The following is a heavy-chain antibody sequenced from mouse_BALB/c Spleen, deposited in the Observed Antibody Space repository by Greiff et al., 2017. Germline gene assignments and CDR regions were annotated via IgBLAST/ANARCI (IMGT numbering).Heavy chain of an antibody. CDR1: GYTFSSYW. CDR2: ILPGSGST. V-gene: IGHV1-9*01. Sequence: VQLQQSGAELMKPGASVKISCKATGYTFSSYWIEWVKQRPGQGLEWIGEILPGSGSTNYNEKFKGKATLTADTSSNTAYMQLSSLTSEDSAVYYCARWNYGGSSWFAYWGQGTLVTVSA. D-gene: IGHD1-1*01. CDR3: ARWNYGGSSWFAY. J-gene: IGHJ3*01.